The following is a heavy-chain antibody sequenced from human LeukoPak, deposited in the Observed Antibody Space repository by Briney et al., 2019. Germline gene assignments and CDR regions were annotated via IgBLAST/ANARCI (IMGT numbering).Heavy chain of an antibody. V-gene: IGHV4-59*01. J-gene: IGHJ5*02. CDR3: ARDYYYGSGWFDP. D-gene: IGHD3-10*01. CDR2: IYYSGST. Sequence: PSETLSLTCTVSGGSISSYYWSWIRQPPGKGLEWIGYIYYSGSTNYNPSLKSRVTISVDTSKNQFSLKLSSVTAADTAVYYCARDYYYGSGWFDPWGQGTLVTVSS. CDR1: GGSISSYY.